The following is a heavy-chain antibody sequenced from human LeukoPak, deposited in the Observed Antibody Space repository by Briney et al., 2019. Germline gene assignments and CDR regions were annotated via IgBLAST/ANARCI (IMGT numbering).Heavy chain of an antibody. J-gene: IGHJ6*03. CDR2: IKQDGSEK. V-gene: IGHV3-7*01. D-gene: IGHD1-26*01. CDR3: ARDPYSGNYGNDYYYYMDV. CDR1: GFTFSSYW. Sequence: GGSLRLSCAASGFTFSSYWMSWVRQAPGKGLEWVANIKQDGSEKYYVDSVKGRFTISRDNAKNSLYLQMDSLGPEDTAVYYCARDPYSGNYGNDYYYYMDVWGKGTTVTISS.